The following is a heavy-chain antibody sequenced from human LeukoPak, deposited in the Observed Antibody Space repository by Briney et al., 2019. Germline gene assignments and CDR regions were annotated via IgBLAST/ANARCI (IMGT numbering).Heavy chain of an antibody. CDR3: TRDAGSDF. J-gene: IGHJ4*02. Sequence: PGGSLRLSCAGSGLSFSDYGMNWVRQAPGKGLEWLTFISPSGRSVSYADSVKGRFTIARDNAKKSLYLQMDSLRGEDTAIYYCTRDAGSDFWGQGTLVTGSS. V-gene: IGHV3-48*03. CDR2: ISPSGRSV. D-gene: IGHD3-10*01. CDR1: GLSFSDYG.